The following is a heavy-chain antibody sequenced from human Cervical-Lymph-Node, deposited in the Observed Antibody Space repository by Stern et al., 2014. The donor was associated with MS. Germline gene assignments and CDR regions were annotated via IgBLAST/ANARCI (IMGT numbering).Heavy chain of an antibody. V-gene: IGHV4-31*03. CDR1: GGSISSGGYY. J-gene: IGHJ4*02. CDR3: ARFAAGGGYLRYFDWTPLDY. CDR2: IYYNGST. Sequence: VQLVESGPGLVKPSQTLSLTCTVSGGSISSGGYYWSWIRQHPGKGLEWIGDIYYNGSTCYNPSLKSRVTISVDTSKNQFSLKLSSVTAADTAVYYCARFAAGGGYLRYFDWTPLDYWGQGTLVTVSS. D-gene: IGHD3-9*01.